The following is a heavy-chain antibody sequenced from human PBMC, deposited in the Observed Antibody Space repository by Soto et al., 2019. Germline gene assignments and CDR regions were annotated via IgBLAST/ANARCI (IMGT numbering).Heavy chain of an antibody. CDR3: ARDSSGYYRFDY. V-gene: IGHV4-31*03. J-gene: IGHJ4*02. Sequence: SETLSLTCTVSGGSITSGGYYWSWVRQHAGEGLEWIGYIHHSGSTRYIPSLKSRVSISVDTSKNQFSLKVTSVTAADAAIYFCARDSSGYYRFDYWGQGTLVTVSS. CDR2: IHHSGST. D-gene: IGHD3-22*01. CDR1: GGSITSGGYY.